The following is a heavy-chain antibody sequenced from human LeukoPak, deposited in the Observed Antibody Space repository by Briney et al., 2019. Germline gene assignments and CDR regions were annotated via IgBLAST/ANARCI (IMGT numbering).Heavy chain of an antibody. J-gene: IGHJ4*02. CDR2: IYYSGST. CDR3: ARGDYVPYPYYFDY. D-gene: IGHD4-17*01. V-gene: IGHV4-59*01. Sequence: PSETLSLTCTVSGGSMSPYHWGWIRQPPGKGLEWTGYIYYSGSTNYNPSLKSRVTISVDTSKNQFSLKLSSVTAADTAVYYCARGDYVPYPYYFDYWGQGTLVTVSS. CDR1: GGSMSPYH.